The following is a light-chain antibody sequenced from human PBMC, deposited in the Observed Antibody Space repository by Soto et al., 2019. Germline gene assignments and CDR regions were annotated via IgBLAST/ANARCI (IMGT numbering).Light chain of an antibody. J-gene: IGLJ3*02. Sequence: SSELTQPPSVSVSPGQTASITCSGDKLGDKYACWYQQKPGQSPVLVIFQDSKRPSGIPERFSGSKSGNTATLTISGTQAMDEADYYCQAWDSSTVVFGGGTKVTVL. CDR1: KLGDKY. CDR2: QDS. CDR3: QAWDSSTVV. V-gene: IGLV3-1*01.